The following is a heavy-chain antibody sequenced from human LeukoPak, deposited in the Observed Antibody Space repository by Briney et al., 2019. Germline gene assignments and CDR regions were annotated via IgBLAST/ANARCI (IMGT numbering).Heavy chain of an antibody. J-gene: IGHJ4*02. CDR1: GFTFSSYS. CDR2: ISSSSSYI. Sequence: GGSLRLSCAASGFTFSSYSMNWVRQAPGKGLEWVSSISSSSSYIYYADSVKGRFTISRDNAKNSLYLQMNSLRAEDTAVYYCASSFTYYYGSGSRSVDYWGQGTLVTVSS. V-gene: IGHV3-21*01. CDR3: ASSFTYYYGSGSRSVDY. D-gene: IGHD3-10*01.